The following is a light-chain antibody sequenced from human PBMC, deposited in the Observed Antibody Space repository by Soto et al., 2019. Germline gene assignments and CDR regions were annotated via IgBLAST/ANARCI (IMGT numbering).Light chain of an antibody. V-gene: IGLV4-69*01. Sequence: QPVLTQSPSASASLGASVKLTCTLSSGHSSYAIAWLQQQPEKGPRYLMKINSDGRHSKGDGIPDRFSGSSSGVERYLIISSLQSEDEADYYCQTWGTGVWVFGGGTKLTVL. CDR2: INSDGRH. J-gene: IGLJ3*02. CDR3: QTWGTGVWV. CDR1: SGHSSYA.